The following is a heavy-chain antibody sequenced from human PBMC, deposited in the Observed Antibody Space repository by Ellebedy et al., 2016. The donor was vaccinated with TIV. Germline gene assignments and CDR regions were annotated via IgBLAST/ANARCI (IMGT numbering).Heavy chain of an antibody. J-gene: IGHJ4*02. V-gene: IGHV1-69*04. CDR3: ARCGPYSGTFQGPFDF. Sequence: AASVKVSCKASGETSSSHALNWVRQAPGPGLEWVGRIIPILNVVNYARKFQGRVTITADRSTNTVYLEVSSLRSEDTAVYYCARCGPYSGTFQGPFDFWGQGVLVTVSS. CDR1: GETSSSHA. CDR2: IIPILNVV. D-gene: IGHD5-12*01.